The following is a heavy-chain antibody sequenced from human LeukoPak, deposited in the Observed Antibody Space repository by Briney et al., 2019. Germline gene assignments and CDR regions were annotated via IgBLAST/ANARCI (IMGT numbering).Heavy chain of an antibody. CDR1: GFTFSSYW. CDR3: ARRDIVVVPAAIFGAFDI. D-gene: IGHD2-2*02. Sequence: GGSLRLSCAASGFTFSSYWMSWVRQAPGKGPEWVANIKQDGSEKYYVDSVKGRFTISRDNAKNSLYLQMNSLRAEDTALYYCARRDIVVVPAAIFGAFDIWGQGTMVTVSS. CDR2: IKQDGSEK. V-gene: IGHV3-7*03. J-gene: IGHJ3*02.